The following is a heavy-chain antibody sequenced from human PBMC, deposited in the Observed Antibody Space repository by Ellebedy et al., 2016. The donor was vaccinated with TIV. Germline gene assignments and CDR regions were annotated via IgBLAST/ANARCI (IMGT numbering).Heavy chain of an antibody. CDR2: IRSNGGST. Sequence: GESLKISCAASGFTFSSYAMHWVRQAPGKGLDYVPAIRSNGGSTYYADSVKVRFTISRDNSKNTLYLQMNSLRAEDTAVYYCARDSSDWPQIDYWGQGTLVTVSS. V-gene: IGHV3-64*02. J-gene: IGHJ4*02. D-gene: IGHD6-19*01. CDR3: ARDSSDWPQIDY. CDR1: GFTFSSYA.